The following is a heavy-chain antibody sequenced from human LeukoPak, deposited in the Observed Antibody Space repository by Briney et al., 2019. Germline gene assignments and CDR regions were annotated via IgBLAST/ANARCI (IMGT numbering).Heavy chain of an antibody. CDR3: AKDGTDYGRNSYDWFFDL. V-gene: IGHV3-30*02. CDR2: IRYDGSNK. CDR1: GFTFSSYG. D-gene: IGHD4-23*01. J-gene: IGHJ2*01. Sequence: GGSLRLSCAASGFTFSSYGMHWVRQAPGKGLEWVAFIRYDGSNKYYAGSVKGRFTISRDNSKNTLYLQVSSLRPEDTAIYYCAKDGTDYGRNSYDWFFDLWGRGTLVTVSS.